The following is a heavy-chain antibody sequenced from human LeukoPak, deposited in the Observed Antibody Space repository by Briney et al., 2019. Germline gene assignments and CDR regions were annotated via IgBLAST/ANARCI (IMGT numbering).Heavy chain of an antibody. D-gene: IGHD3-16*02. J-gene: IGHJ4*02. CDR1: GGSFSGYY. Sequence: SETLSLTCAVYGGSFSGYYWSWIRQPPGKGLEWIGEINHSGSTNYNPSLKSRVTISVDTSKNQFSLKLSSVTAADTAVYYCARGSPYDYVWGSYRYFDYWGQGTLVTVSS. V-gene: IGHV4-34*01. CDR3: ARGSPYDYVWGSYRYFDY. CDR2: INHSGST.